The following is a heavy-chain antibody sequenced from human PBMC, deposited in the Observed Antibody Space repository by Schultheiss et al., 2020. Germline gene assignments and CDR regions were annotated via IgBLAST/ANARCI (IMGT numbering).Heavy chain of an antibody. Sequence: ASVKVSCKASGYTFTSYDINWVRQATGQGLEWMGWMNPNSGNTGYAQKFQGRVTMTRNTSISTAYMELSSLRSEDTAVYYCARVTAVTTWYYYYGMDVWGKGTTVTVYS. CDR2: MNPNSGNT. J-gene: IGHJ6*04. D-gene: IGHD4-17*01. V-gene: IGHV1-8*01. CDR1: GYTFTSYD. CDR3: ARVTAVTTWYYYYGMDV.